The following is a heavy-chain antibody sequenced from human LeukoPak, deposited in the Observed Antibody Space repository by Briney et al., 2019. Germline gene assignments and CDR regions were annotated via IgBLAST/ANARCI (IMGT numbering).Heavy chain of an antibody. D-gene: IGHD3-22*01. CDR1: GFTFTSYY. V-gene: IGHV1-46*01. J-gene: IGHJ4*02. CDR2: INPSGGST. Sequence: ASVKVSCKASGFTFTSYYMHWVRQAPGQGLEWMGIINPSGGSTSYAQKFQGRVTMTRDTSTSTVYMELSSLRSEDTAVYYRARDRGAYYDSSGYLPDYWGRGTLVTVSS. CDR3: ARDRGAYYDSSGYLPDY.